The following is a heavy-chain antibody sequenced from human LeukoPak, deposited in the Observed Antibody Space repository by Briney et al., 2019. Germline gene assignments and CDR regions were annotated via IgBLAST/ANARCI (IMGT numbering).Heavy chain of an antibody. CDR3: AKDRPTVYSSSWLHFLDS. D-gene: IGHD6-13*01. V-gene: IGHV3-23*01. J-gene: IGHJ4*02. CDR2: ISGSGGST. CDR1: GFTFSSYG. Sequence: GGSLRLSCAASGFTFSSYGMIWVRQAPGKGLEWVSGISGSGGSTYVADSVKGRFTVFRDNSKNTLHLQMNSLRADDTAVYYCAKDRPTVYSSSWLHFLDSWGQGTLVTVSS.